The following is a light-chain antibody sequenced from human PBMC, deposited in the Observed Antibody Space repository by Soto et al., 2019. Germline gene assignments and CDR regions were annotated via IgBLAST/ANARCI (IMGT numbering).Light chain of an antibody. CDR1: SSDVGGYNY. J-gene: IGLJ1*01. Sequence: QSALTQPASVSGSPGQSITISCSGTSSDVGGYNYVSWYQQHPGKAPRVMIYDVSNRPSGISDRFSGSKSGNTATLTISGLQAEDEAAYYCSSYTSDNTYVFASGTKLTVL. CDR2: DVS. CDR3: SSYTSDNTYV. V-gene: IGLV2-14*03.